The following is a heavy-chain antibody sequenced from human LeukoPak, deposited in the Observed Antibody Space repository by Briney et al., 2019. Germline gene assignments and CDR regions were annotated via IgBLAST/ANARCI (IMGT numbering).Heavy chain of an antibody. CDR3: ARTTEAHSRRTRFYDYYMDV. J-gene: IGHJ6*03. CDR1: GGSISSYY. V-gene: IGHV4-59*01. D-gene: IGHD3-3*01. CDR2: IYYSGST. Sequence: SKTLSLTCTVSGGSISSYYWSWIRQPPGKGLEWIGYIYYSGSTNYNPSLKSRVTISVDTSKNQFSLKLSSVTAADTAVYYCARTTEAHSRRTRFYDYYMDVWGKGTTVTVSS.